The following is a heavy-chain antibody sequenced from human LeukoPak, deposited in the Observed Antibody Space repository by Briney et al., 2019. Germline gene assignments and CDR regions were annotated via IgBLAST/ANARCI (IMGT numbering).Heavy chain of an antibody. CDR3: ARESGKFDY. J-gene: IGHJ4*02. Sequence: TGGSLRLSCVASGLPIADFAMHWVRQAPGKGLEWVSLISGDGVSTFYADSVKGRFSISRDNSENSLSLEMNSLRTEDTAMYYCARESGKFDYWGQGTLVAVSS. CDR1: GLPIADFA. CDR2: ISGDGVST. V-gene: IGHV3-43*02.